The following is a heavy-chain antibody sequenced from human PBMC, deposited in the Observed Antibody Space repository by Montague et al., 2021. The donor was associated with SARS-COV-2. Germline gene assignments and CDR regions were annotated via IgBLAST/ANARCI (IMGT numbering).Heavy chain of an antibody. CDR2: IYYSGYT. V-gene: IGHV4-39*07. CDR1: GGSISSSSYY. D-gene: IGHD7-27*01. CDR3: ARSGRWGLFDP. J-gene: IGHJ5*02. Sequence: SETLSLTCTVSGGSISSSSYYWGWIRQPPGKGLEWIGSIYYSGYTHYNPSLKSRVTISVDTSKNHFSLRLSSVTAADTAVYYCARSGRWGLFDPWGQGTLVIVSS.